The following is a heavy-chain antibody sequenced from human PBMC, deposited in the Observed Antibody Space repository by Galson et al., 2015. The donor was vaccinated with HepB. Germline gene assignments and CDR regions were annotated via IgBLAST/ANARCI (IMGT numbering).Heavy chain of an antibody. CDR2: IWYDGSNK. CDR3: ARAYTDYYYYYGMDV. CDR1: GFTFSSYG. Sequence: SLRLSCAASGFTFSSYGMHWVRQAPGKGLEWVAVIWYDGSNKYYADSVKGRFTISRDNAKNSLYLQMNSLRAEDTAVYYCARAYTDYYYYYGMDVWGQGTTVTVSS. D-gene: IGHD4-11*01. J-gene: IGHJ6*02. V-gene: IGHV3-33*01.